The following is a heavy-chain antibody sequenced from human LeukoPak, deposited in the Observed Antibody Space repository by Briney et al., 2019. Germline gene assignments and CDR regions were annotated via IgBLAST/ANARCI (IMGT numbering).Heavy chain of an antibody. CDR2: IYYSGST. CDR3: ARGDPLLGYCSGGSCLKFDY. D-gene: IGHD2-15*01. J-gene: IGHJ4*02. Sequence: SETLSLTCTVSGGSISSYYWSWIRQPPGKGLEWIGYIYYSGSTNYNPSLKSRVTISVDTSKNQSSLKLSSVTAADTAVYYCARGDPLLGYCSGGSCLKFDYWGQGALVTVSS. CDR1: GGSISSYY. V-gene: IGHV4-59*01.